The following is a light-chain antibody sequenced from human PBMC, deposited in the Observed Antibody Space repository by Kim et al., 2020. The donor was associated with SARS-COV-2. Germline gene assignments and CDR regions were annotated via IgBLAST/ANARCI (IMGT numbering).Light chain of an antibody. CDR3: QAWDSSTGV. J-gene: IGLJ2*01. V-gene: IGLV3-1*01. Sequence: GSPGQTASITCSGDKLGDKYGCWYQQKPGQSPVLVIYQDSKRPSGIPERFSGSNSGNTATLTISGTQAMDEADYYCQAWDSSTGVFGGGTQLTVL. CDR1: KLGDKY. CDR2: QDS.